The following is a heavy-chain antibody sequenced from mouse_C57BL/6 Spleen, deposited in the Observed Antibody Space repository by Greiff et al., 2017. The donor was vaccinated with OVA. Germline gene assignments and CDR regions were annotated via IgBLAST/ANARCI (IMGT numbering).Heavy chain of an antibody. Sequence: VQVVESGPELVKPGASVKISCKASGYAFSSSWMNWVKQRPGKGLEWIGRIYPGDGDTNYNGKFKGKATLTADKSSSTAYMQLSSLTSEDSAVYFCALMSLFDYWGQGTTLTVSS. CDR2: IYPGDGDT. CDR3: ALMSLFDY. CDR1: GYAFSSSW. J-gene: IGHJ2*01. V-gene: IGHV1-82*01.